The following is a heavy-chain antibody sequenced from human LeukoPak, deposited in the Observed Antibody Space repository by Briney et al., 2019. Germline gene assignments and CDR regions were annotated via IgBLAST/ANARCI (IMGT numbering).Heavy chain of an antibody. CDR2: IYYSGST. V-gene: IGHV4-59*01. D-gene: IGHD5-24*01. CDR3: ARVLGGGYNYYYYYMDV. J-gene: IGHJ6*03. Sequence: SETLSLTCTVSGGSISSYYWSWIRQPPGKGLEWIGYIYYSGSTNYNPSLKSRVTISVDTSKNQFSLKLSSVTAADTAVYYCARVLGGGYNYYYYYMDVWGKGTTVTVSS. CDR1: GGSISSYY.